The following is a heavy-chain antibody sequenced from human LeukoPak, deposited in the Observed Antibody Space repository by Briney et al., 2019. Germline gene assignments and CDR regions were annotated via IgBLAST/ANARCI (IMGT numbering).Heavy chain of an antibody. CDR3: AKSGVWGGSFPY. Sequence: GGCLRLSCAASGFTFRNYAMSWVRQAAGKGLEWVSAISGSGGSTYSADTVKGRFTISRDNFKNPLSLQTNSLRAADAAVYYCAKSGVWGGSFPYWGQGTPVIVSS. V-gene: IGHV3-23*01. CDR2: ISGSGGST. CDR1: GFTFRNYA. J-gene: IGHJ4*02. D-gene: IGHD7-27*01.